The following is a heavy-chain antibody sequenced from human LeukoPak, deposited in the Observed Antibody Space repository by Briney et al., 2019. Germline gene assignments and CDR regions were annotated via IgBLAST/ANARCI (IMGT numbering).Heavy chain of an antibody. V-gene: IGHV3-21*01. CDR3: ATDLWFGELEFDY. CDR1: GFTFSSYS. CDR2: ISSSSSYI. J-gene: IGHJ4*02. Sequence: GGSLRLSCAASGFTFSSYSMNWVRQAPGKGLEWVSSISSSSSYIYYADSVKGRFTISRDNAKNSLYLQMNSLRAEDTAVYYCATDLWFGELEFDYWGQGTLVTVSS. D-gene: IGHD3-10*01.